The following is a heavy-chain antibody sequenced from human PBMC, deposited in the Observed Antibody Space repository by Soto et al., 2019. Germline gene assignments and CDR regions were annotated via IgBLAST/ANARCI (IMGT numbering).Heavy chain of an antibody. V-gene: IGHV4-39*01. CDR2: IYYSGRT. Sequence: SETLSLSGTIAGGSISGNSYYWGWIRQPPGRGLECIGSIYYSGRTYYNPSLKSRVPISVDTSKTQSSLKPTSVRAAHTAVYYCASHGTGYGYNLHWFHPCGQGTLATVSP. CDR1: GGSISGNSYY. J-gene: IGHJ5*02. CDR3: ASHGTGYGYNLHWFHP. D-gene: IGHD5-12*01.